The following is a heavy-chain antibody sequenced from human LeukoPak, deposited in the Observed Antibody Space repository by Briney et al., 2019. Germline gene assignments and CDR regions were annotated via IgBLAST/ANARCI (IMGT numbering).Heavy chain of an antibody. D-gene: IGHD4-17*01. Sequence: GASVKVSCKASGYXFTGYYMRWVRQAPGQGLEWMGWINPNSGDTNYARKFQGRVTMTRDTSISTAYMELSSLRSDDTAVYYCARDEYGQYFDYWGQGTLVTVSS. V-gene: IGHV1-2*02. J-gene: IGHJ4*02. CDR3: ARDEYGQYFDY. CDR1: GYXFTGYY. CDR2: INPNSGDT.